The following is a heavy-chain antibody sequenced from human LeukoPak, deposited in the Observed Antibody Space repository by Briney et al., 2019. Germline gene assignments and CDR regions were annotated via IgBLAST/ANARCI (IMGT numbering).Heavy chain of an antibody. V-gene: IGHV3-23*01. CDR3: ARDRPGIAAAGPLN. D-gene: IGHD6-13*01. CDR1: GFIFSDYA. Sequence: GGSLRLSCAASGFIFSDYAMNWVRQAPGKGLEWVSLISTSGTEHYADSVKGRFTISRDNSKNTLYLQMNTLRAEDTALYYCARDRPGIAAAGPLNWGQGTLVTVSS. CDR2: ISTSGTE. J-gene: IGHJ4*02.